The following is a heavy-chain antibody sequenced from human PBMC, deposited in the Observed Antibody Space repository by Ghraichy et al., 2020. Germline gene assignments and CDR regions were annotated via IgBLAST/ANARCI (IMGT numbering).Heavy chain of an antibody. J-gene: IGHJ4*02. CDR3: ASLYSYGSYFDY. D-gene: IGHD5-18*01. V-gene: IGHV4-39*01. Sequence: SQTLSLTCTVSGGSISSSSYYWGWIRQPPGKGLEWIGSIYYSGSTYYNPSLKSRVTISVDTSKNQFSLKLSSVTAADTAVYYCASLYSYGSYFDYWGQGTLVTVSS. CDR2: IYYSGST. CDR1: GGSISSSSYY.